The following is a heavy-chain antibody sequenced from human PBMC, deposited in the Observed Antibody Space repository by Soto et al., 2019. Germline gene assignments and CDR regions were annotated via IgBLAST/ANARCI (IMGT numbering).Heavy chain of an antibody. CDR2: ISYDGSNK. D-gene: IGHD3-22*01. Sequence: QVQLVESGGGVVQPGRSLRLSCAASGCTFSSYAMHWVRQAPGKGLEWVAVISYDGSNKYYADSVKGRFTISRDNSKNTLYLQMNSLRAEDTAVCYCASVVINKSVDYWGQGTLVTVSS. J-gene: IGHJ4*02. CDR3: ASVVINKSVDY. CDR1: GCTFSSYA. V-gene: IGHV3-30-3*01.